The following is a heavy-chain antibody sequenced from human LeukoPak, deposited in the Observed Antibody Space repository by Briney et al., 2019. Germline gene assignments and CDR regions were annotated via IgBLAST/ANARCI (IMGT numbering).Heavy chain of an antibody. D-gene: IGHD1-26*01. J-gene: IGHJ4*02. V-gene: IGHV5-51*01. CDR2: IYPGDSDT. CDR1: GYSFTSYW. Sequence: GESLKISXKGSGYSFTSYWIGWVRQMPGKGQEWRGIIYPGDSDTRYSPSFQGQVTISADKSISTAYLQWSSLKASDTAMHYCARPVRSGSYYIGYWGQGTLVTVSS. CDR3: ARPVRSGSYYIGY.